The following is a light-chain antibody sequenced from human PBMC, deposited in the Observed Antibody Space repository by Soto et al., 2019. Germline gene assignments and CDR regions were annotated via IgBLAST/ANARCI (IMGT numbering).Light chain of an antibody. V-gene: IGLV1-47*02. CDR1: ISNIGSNY. J-gene: IGLJ2*01. Sequence: QSVLTQSPSASGTPGQRVTISCSGSISNIGSNYVSWYQQLPGTAPKLLIFGNNQRPSGVPDRFSGSKSGTSASLAINGLRSEDEADYFCATWDDSLSGVVFGAGTKLTVL. CDR2: GNN. CDR3: ATWDDSLSGVV.